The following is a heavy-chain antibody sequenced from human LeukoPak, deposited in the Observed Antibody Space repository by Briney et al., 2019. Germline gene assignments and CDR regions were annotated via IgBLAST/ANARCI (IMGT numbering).Heavy chain of an antibody. D-gene: IGHD3-22*01. Sequence: GGSLRLSCAASGFTFSSYAMSWVRQAPGKGLEWVSAISGSGGSTHYADSVKGRFTISRDNSKNTLYLQMNSLRAEDTAVYYCVKSRITMIVVVQKQGGAFDYWGQGTLVTVSS. CDR1: GFTFSSYA. CDR3: VKSRITMIVVVQKQGGAFDY. V-gene: IGHV3-23*01. CDR2: ISGSGGST. J-gene: IGHJ4*02.